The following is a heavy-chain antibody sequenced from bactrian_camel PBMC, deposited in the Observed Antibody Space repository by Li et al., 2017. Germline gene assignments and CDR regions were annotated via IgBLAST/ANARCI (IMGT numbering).Heavy chain of an antibody. Sequence: VQLVESGGGLVQPGGSLRLSCAASAFTFSSYGMSWVRQAPGKGLEWVSTIYIDGSDTYYADSVKGRFTISRDNAKNTLYLQMNSLKPEDMAVYFCVRDGTWNDFGYWGQGTQVTVS. CDR3: VRDGTWNDFGY. CDR1: AFTFSSYG. V-gene: IGHV3S7*01. D-gene: IGHD1*01. J-gene: IGHJ6*01. CDR2: IYIDGSDT.